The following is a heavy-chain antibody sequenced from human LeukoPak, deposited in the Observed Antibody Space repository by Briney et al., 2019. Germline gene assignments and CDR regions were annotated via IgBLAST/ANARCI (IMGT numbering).Heavy chain of an antibody. CDR1: GFIASSNY. Sequence: GGSLRLTCVVSGFIASSNYMSWVRQAPGKGLEWISSIYSGGTTHYADSVMGRFTISRDNSKTALFLQMNSLKAEDTAVYYCATGGRSGVALEQWGQGTLVTVSS. D-gene: IGHD3-3*01. V-gene: IGHV3-53*01. CDR3: ATGGRSGVALEQ. CDR2: IYSGGTT. J-gene: IGHJ4*02.